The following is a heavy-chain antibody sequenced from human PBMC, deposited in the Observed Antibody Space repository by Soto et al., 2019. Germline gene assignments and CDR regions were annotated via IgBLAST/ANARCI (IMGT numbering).Heavy chain of an antibody. CDR2: IWYDGHKE. J-gene: IGHJ6*02. V-gene: IGHV3-33*01. D-gene: IGHD1-1*01. Sequence: QVLLVESGGGVVQPGRSLTLSCAASGFTFSRYGMHWVRQAPGKGLEWVAVIWYDGHKEYYADSVKGRFTISRDNSKNTVSLQMNSLTAEDTAVYYCARVNGGVFNNLDVWAQGTTVTVSS. CDR3: ARVNGGVFNNLDV. CDR1: GFTFSRYG.